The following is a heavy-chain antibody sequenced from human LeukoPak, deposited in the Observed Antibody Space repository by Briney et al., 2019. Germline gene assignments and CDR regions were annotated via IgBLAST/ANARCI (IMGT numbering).Heavy chain of an antibody. V-gene: IGHV4-4*07. J-gene: IGHJ4*02. CDR3: AKGPWRSGFDY. CDR2: IYSIGST. Sequence: SETLSLTCTVSGDSISSYYWSWIRQPAGKGLEWIGRIYSIGSTDYNPSLKSRVTMSADTSKNQFSLKLSSVSAADTAVYYCAKGPWRSGFDYWGQGTLVTVSS. D-gene: IGHD3-3*01. CDR1: GDSISSYY.